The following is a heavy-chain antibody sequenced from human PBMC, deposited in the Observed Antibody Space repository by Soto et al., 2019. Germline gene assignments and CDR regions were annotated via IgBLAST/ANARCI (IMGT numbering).Heavy chain of an antibody. CDR2: TYYRSKWYN. J-gene: IGHJ6*02. CDR3: ARDQGIAAEDYYYYYGMDV. D-gene: IGHD6-13*01. Sequence: LSLTCAISGDSVSSNSAAWNWSRQSPSRVLEWLGRTYYRSKWYNDYAVSVKSRITINPDTSKNQFSLQLNSVTPEDTAVYYCARDQGIAAEDYYYYYGMDVWGQGTTVTVSS. CDR1: GDSVSSNSAA. V-gene: IGHV6-1*01.